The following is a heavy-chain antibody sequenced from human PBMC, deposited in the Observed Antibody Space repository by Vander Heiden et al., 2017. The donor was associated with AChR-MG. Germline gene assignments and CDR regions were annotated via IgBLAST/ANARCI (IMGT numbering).Heavy chain of an antibody. CDR2: IIPIFGTA. D-gene: IGHD3-9*01. V-gene: IGHV1-69*01. CDR3: ARARDYDILTGYFLNWFDP. CDR1: GGTFSSYA. J-gene: IGHJ5*02. Sequence: QVQLVQSGAEVKKPGSSVKVSCKASGGTFSSYAISWVRQAPGQGLEWMGGIIPIFGTANYAQKFQGRVTITADESTSTAYMELSSLRSEDTAVYYCARARDYDILTGYFLNWFDPWGQGTLVTVSS.